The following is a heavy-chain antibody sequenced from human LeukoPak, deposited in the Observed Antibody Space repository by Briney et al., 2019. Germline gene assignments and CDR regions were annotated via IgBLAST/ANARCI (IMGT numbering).Heavy chain of an antibody. CDR3: ARVRGYYDSSGYLTNYFDY. CDR2: ISSSSSYI. V-gene: IGHV3-21*01. Sequence: SGGSLRLSCAASGFTFSSYSMNWVRQAPGKGLEWVSSISSSSSYIYYADSVKGRFTISRDNAKNSLYLQMNSLRAEDTAVYYCARVRGYYDSSGYLTNYFDYWGQGTLVTVSS. CDR1: GFTFSSYS. J-gene: IGHJ4*02. D-gene: IGHD3-22*01.